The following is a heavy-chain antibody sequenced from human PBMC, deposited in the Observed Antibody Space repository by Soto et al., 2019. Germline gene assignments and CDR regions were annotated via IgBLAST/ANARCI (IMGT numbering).Heavy chain of an antibody. D-gene: IGHD6-19*01. J-gene: IGHJ2*01. CDR1: GYTFTSYG. CDR2: INAYNGNT. V-gene: IGHV1-18*01. CDR3: AGVSGAVAGFAIQDWYFDL. Sequence: QGQLVQSGAEVKKPGASVKVSCKASGYTFTSYGINWVRQAPGQGLEWMGWINAYNGNTNYAQKLQGRVPMTTETSKSTAYMELRSLRSDDTAVYYCAGVSGAVAGFAIQDWYFDLWGRGTPVTLSS.